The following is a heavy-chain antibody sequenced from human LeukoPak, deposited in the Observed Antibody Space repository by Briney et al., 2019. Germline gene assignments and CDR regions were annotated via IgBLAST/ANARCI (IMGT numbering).Heavy chain of an antibody. CDR1: GFTFRGYE. CDR2: ISSIGTTI. CDR3: AVGGGY. D-gene: IGHD3-16*01. J-gene: IGHJ4*02. Sequence: GGSLRLSCAASGFTFRGYEMNWVRQASGKGLEWVSHISSIGTTIYYADSVKGRFTISRDNAKNSLFLQMNSLRAEDTAVYYCAVGGGYWGQGTLVTVSS. V-gene: IGHV3-48*03.